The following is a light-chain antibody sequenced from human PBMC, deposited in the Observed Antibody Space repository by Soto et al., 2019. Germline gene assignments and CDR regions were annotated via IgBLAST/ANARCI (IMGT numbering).Light chain of an antibody. J-gene: IGKJ5*01. Sequence: VLTQSPATLSLSPGERATLSCRASQSISDHLAWSQQRPGQAPRLLIYYDSNRATGVPVRFSGSWSATDFTTTISSLEREDVEDDSAQHRDTFGLGTRLEI. CDR2: YDS. V-gene: IGKV3-11*01. CDR3: QHRDT. CDR1: QSISDH.